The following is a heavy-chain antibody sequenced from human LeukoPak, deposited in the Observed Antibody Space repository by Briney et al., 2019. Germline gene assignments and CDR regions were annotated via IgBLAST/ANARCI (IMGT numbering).Heavy chain of an antibody. V-gene: IGHV3-23*01. CDR3: AKPQRGLSREDY. D-gene: IGHD2/OR15-2a*01. Sequence: GGSLRLSCAASGFTFSSYAMSWVRQAPGKGLEWVSAISGSGGSTYYADSVKGRFTISRDNSKNTLYLQINSLRAEDTAVYYCAKPQRGLSREDYWGQGTLVTVSS. CDR1: GFTFSSYA. CDR2: ISGSGGST. J-gene: IGHJ4*02.